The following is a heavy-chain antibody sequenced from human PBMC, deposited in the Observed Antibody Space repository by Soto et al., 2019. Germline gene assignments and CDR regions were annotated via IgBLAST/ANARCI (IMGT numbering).Heavy chain of an antibody. CDR3: ARRYCSGGSCYSDWFDP. CDR2: IYYSGST. V-gene: IGHV4-39*01. J-gene: IGHJ5*02. CDR1: GGSISSSSYY. D-gene: IGHD2-15*01. Sequence: QLQLQESGPGLVKPSETLSLTCTVSGGSISSSSYYWGWIRQPPGQGLEWIGSIYYSGSTYYNPSPKSRVTISVDTSKNQFSLKLSSVTAADTAVYYCARRYCSGGSCYSDWFDPWGQGTLVTVSS.